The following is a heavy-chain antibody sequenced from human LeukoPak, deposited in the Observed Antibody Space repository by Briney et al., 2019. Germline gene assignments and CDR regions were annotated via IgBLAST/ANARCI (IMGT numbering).Heavy chain of an antibody. D-gene: IGHD4-17*01. Sequence: PSETLSLTCTVSGGSFSSGSYYWSWIRQPPGKGLEWIGYIYYSGSTNYNPSLKSRVTISVDTSKNQFSLRLSSVTAADTAVYYCARVDYGDYGEDYWGQGTLVTVSS. V-gene: IGHV4-61*01. CDR2: IYYSGST. J-gene: IGHJ4*02. CDR1: GGSFSSGSYY. CDR3: ARVDYGDYGEDY.